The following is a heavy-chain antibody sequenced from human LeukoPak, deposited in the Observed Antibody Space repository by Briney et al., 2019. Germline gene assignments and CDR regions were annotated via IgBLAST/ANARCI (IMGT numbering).Heavy chain of an antibody. CDR2: MNPNSGNT. CDR1: GYTFTSYD. Sequence: ASVKVSCKASGYTFTSYDINWVRQATGQGLGGMGWMNPNSGNTGYAQKFQGRVTMTRNTSISTAYMELSSLRSEDTAVYYCARGALITGRIAFDIWGQGTMVTVSS. D-gene: IGHD1-20*01. J-gene: IGHJ3*02. CDR3: ARGALITGRIAFDI. V-gene: IGHV1-8*01.